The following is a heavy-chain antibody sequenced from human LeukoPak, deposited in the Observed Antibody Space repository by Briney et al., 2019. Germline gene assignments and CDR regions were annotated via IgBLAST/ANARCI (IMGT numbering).Heavy chain of an antibody. D-gene: IGHD2-2*01. CDR3: AKAQGYATSWSPFDY. CDR2: FSSSSSYI. Sequence: PGGPLSPPWAASGFTFDDLALNWARQPQGKALEGAPPFSSSSSYIYYADSVKGRFTISRDNSKNTLYLQMNSLRVEDTALYYCAKAQGYATSWSPFDYWGQGTLVTVSS. CDR1: GFTFDDLA. J-gene: IGHJ4*02. V-gene: IGHV3-21*01.